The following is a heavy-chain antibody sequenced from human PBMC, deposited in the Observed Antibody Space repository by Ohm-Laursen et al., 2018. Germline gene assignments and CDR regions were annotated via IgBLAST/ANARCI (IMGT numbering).Heavy chain of an antibody. CDR2: IWYDGSNK. CDR3: AKVVRGSYYDY. Sequence: SLRLSCAAAGFTFSSYGMHWVRQAPGKGLEWVAVIWYDGSNKYYADSVKGRFTISRDNSKNTLYPQMNSLRAEDTALYYCAKVVRGSYYDYWGQGTLVTVSS. D-gene: IGHD1-26*01. J-gene: IGHJ4*02. V-gene: IGHV3-33*06. CDR1: GFTFSSYG.